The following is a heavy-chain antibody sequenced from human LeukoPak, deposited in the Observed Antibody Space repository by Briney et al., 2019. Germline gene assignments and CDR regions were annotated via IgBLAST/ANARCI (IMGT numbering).Heavy chain of an antibody. CDR2: INPNSGGT. D-gene: IGHD6-13*01. J-gene: IGHJ4*02. Sequence: ASVKVSCKATGYTFTGYFLHWVRRAPGQGFEWMGWINPNSGGTYYTQRFQGRVTMTRDTSISTAYMELSSLRSDDTAVYYCARAQSLTAPAGTFANSWGQGTLVTVSS. CDR3: ARAQSLTAPAGTFANS. CDR1: GYTFTGYF. V-gene: IGHV1-2*02.